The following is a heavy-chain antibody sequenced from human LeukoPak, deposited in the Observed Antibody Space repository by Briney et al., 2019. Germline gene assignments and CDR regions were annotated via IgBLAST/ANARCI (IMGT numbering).Heavy chain of an antibody. CDR1: GGSFSGYY. J-gene: IGHJ6*03. V-gene: IGHV4-34*01. D-gene: IGHD1-14*01. Sequence: PSETLSLTCAVYGGSFSGYYWSWIRQPPGKGLEWIGEINHSGSTNYNPSLKSRVTISVDTSKNQFSLKLSSVTAADTAVYYCARAGIRYYSYYYMDVWGKGTTVTVSS. CDR3: ARAGIRYYSYYYMDV. CDR2: INHSGST.